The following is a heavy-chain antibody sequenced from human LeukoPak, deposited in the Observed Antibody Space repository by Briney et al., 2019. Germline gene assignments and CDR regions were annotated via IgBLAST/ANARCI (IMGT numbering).Heavy chain of an antibody. D-gene: IGHD3-10*01. CDR3: TLGGGSGSYSHFDY. V-gene: IGHV4-39*07. Sequence: SETLSLTCTVSGGSISSSSYYWGWIRQPPGKGLEWIGYIYYSGSTYYNPSLKSRVTISVDTSKNQFSLKVDSVTAADTAVYYCTLGGGSGSYSHFDYWGQGTLVTVSS. J-gene: IGHJ4*02. CDR1: GGSISSSSYY. CDR2: IYYSGST.